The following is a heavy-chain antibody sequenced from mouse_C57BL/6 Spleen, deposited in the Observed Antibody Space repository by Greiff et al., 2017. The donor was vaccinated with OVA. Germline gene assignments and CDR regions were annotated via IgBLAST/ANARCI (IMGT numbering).Heavy chain of an antibody. Sequence: EVKLMESEGGLVQPGSSMKLSCTASGFTFSDYYMAWVRQVPEKGLEWVANINYDGSSTYYLDSLKSRFIISRDNAKNILYLQMSSLKSEDTATYYCARYRNAMDYWGQGTSVTVSS. D-gene: IGHD2-12*01. J-gene: IGHJ4*01. V-gene: IGHV5-16*01. CDR1: GFTFSDYY. CDR2: INYDGSST. CDR3: ARYRNAMDY.